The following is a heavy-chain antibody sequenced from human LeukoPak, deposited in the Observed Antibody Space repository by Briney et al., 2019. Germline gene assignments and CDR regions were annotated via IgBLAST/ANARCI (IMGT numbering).Heavy chain of an antibody. V-gene: IGHV3-30*04. D-gene: IGHD3-10*01. Sequence: GGSLRLSCAASGFTFSSYAMHWVRQAPGKGLEWVAVISYDGSNKYYADSVKGRFTISRDNSKNTLYLQMNSLRAEDTAVYYCARDLLLWFGELLNWGQGTLVTVSS. CDR2: ISYDGSNK. J-gene: IGHJ4*02. CDR1: GFTFSSYA. CDR3: ARDLLLWFGELLN.